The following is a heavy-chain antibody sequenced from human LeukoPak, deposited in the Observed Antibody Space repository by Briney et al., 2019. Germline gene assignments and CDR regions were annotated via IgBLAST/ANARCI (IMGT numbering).Heavy chain of an antibody. J-gene: IGHJ4*02. V-gene: IGHV3-23*01. Sequence: GGSLRLSCAASGFTFSSYAISWVRQAPGKGLEWVSAISGSGGSTYYADSVKGRFTISRDNSKNTLYLQMNSLRAEDTAVYYWAKVGVLLWFGESLHFDYWGQGTLVTVSS. CDR1: GFTFSSYA. CDR2: ISGSGGST. D-gene: IGHD3-10*01. CDR3: AKVGVLLWFGESLHFDY.